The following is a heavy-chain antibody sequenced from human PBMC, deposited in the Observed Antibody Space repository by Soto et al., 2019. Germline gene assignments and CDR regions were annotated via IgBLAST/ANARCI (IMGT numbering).Heavy chain of an antibody. CDR2: IYSGGST. J-gene: IGHJ4*02. CDR3: ARVPYSSSWYYFDY. D-gene: IGHD6-13*01. V-gene: IGHV3-53*01. Sequence: GGSLRLSCAASGFTVSSNYMSWVRQAPGKGLEWVSVIYSGGSTYYADSVKGRFTISRDNSKNTLYLQMKSLRAEDTAVYYCARVPYSSSWYYFDYWGQGTLVTVSS. CDR1: GFTVSSNY.